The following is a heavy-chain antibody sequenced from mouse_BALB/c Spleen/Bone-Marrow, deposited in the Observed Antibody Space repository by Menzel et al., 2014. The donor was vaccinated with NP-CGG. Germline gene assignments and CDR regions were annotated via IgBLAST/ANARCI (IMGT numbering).Heavy chain of an antibody. Sequence: VQLKQSGGGLVQPGGSLKLSCTASGFDFSRYWMSWVRQAPGKGLQWIGEINPESSTINYSPSLKDKFIISRDNAKNSLYLQMSKVRSEATALYYFARLTYYGLTDYWGQGTPLTVSS. CDR3: ARLTYYGLTDY. V-gene: IGHV4-1*02. CDR2: INPESSTI. CDR1: GFDFSRYW. D-gene: IGHD1-2*01. J-gene: IGHJ2*01.